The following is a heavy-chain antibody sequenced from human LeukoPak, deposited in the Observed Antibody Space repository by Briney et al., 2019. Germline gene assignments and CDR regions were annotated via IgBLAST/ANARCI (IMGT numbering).Heavy chain of an antibody. CDR3: ARSPIAVAGSTDY. D-gene: IGHD6-19*01. CDR2: ISSSGSTI. Sequence: GGSLRLSCAASGFTFSSYAMSWVRQAPGKGLEWVSYISSSGSTIYYADSVKGRFTISRDNAKNSLYPQMNSLRAEDTAVYYCARSPIAVAGSTDYWGQGTLVTVSS. J-gene: IGHJ4*02. CDR1: GFTFSSYA. V-gene: IGHV3-48*03.